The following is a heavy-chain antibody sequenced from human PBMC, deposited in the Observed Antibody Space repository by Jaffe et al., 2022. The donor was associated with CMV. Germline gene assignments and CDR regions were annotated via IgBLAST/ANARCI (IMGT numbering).Heavy chain of an antibody. CDR3: ARRLRAHSTYYYGSGTPHGPYYYYMDV. D-gene: IGHD3-10*01. CDR2: IYYSGST. J-gene: IGHJ6*03. CDR1: GGSISSYY. V-gene: IGHV4-59*08. Sequence: QVQLQESGPGLVKPSETLSLTCTVSGGSISSYYWSWIRQPPGKGLEWIGYIYYSGSTNYNPSLKSRVTISVDTSKNQFSLKLSSVTAADTAVYYCARRLRAHSTYYYGSGTPHGPYYYYMDVWGKGTTVTVSS.